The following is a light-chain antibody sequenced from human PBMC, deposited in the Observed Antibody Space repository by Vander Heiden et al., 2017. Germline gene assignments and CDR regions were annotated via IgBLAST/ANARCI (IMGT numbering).Light chain of an antibody. Sequence: DIQMTQSPSTLSASVGDRVTITCRANEHISRWLAWYQQKPGNAPKLLIYRASSLESGVPSRFSGSGSGTEFTLTISSLQPDDLATYYCQQYDRGRTFGQGTKVEVK. J-gene: IGKJ1*01. CDR3: QQYDRGRT. CDR1: EHISRW. V-gene: IGKV1-5*03. CDR2: RAS.